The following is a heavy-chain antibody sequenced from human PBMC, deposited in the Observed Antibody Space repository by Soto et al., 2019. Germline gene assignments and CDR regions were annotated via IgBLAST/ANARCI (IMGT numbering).Heavy chain of an antibody. D-gene: IGHD3-3*01. V-gene: IGHV3-23*01. J-gene: IGHJ6*03. CDR1: GFTFSSYA. CDR2: ISGSGGST. Sequence: PGGSLRLSCAASGFTFSSYAMSWVRQAPGKGLEWVSAISGSGGSTYYADSVKGRFTISRDNSKNTLYLQMNSLRAEDTAVYYCAKDPVGRVVIIRGYYMDVCGKGSTVTVSS. CDR3: AKDPVGRVVIIRGYYMDV.